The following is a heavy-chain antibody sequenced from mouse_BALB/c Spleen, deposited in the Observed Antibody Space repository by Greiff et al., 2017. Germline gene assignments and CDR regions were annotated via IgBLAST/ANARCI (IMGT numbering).Heavy chain of an antibody. J-gene: IGHJ4*01. CDR1: GYSITSGYY. V-gene: IGHV3-6*02. CDR2: ISYDGSN. Sequence: ESGPGLVKPSQSLSLTCSVTGYSITSGYYWNWIRQFPGNKLEWMGYISYDGSNNYNPSLKNRISITRDTSKNQFFLKLNSVTTEDTATYYCARGDYGSRYAMDYWGQGTSVTVSS. D-gene: IGHD1-1*01. CDR3: ARGDYGSRYAMDY.